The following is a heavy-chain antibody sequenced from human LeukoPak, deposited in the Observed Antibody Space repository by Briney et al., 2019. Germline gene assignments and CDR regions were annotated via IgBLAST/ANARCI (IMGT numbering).Heavy chain of an antibody. CDR2: ITNNNGKT. V-gene: IGHV3-23*01. J-gene: IGHJ4*02. CDR1: GFTVSRYA. D-gene: IGHD3-10*01. CDR3: AKESPYGSGSYYNPPDDY. Sequence: GGSLRLSCRASGFTVSRYAMSWVRQVPGKELEWVSSITNNNGKTYYADSVKGRFTISRDNSKNTLYLQMNSLRAEDTAVYYCAKESPYGSGSYYNPPDDYWGQGTLVTVSS.